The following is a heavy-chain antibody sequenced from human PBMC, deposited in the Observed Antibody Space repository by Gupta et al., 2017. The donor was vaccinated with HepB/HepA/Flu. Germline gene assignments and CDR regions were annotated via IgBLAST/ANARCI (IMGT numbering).Heavy chain of an antibody. CDR3: AKDIIGYDFWSASAPYYAYGMDV. V-gene: IGHV3-43*02. J-gene: IGHJ6*02. D-gene: IGHD3-3*01. CDR1: EFPSDYYA. CDR2: IAGDGLTT. Sequence: EIQLVQSGVGVVHPGWYLRLAWVGSEFPSDYYALHWVCQLPGNGLEWVSAIAGDGLTTYYADSVKGRFTSSRDNRENSLYLQMTGLKFEDTALYFCAKDIIGYDFWSASAPYYAYGMDVWGLGTTVTVSS.